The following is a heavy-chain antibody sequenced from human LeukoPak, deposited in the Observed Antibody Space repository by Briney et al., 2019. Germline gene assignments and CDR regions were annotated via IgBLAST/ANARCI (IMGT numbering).Heavy chain of an antibody. CDR2: ISGSGGST. J-gene: IGHJ4*02. CDR1: GFTFSSYG. V-gene: IGHV3-23*01. D-gene: IGHD5-18*01. Sequence: PGGSLRLSCAASGFTFSSYGMSWVRQAPGKGLEWVSAISGSGGSTYYADSVKGRFTISRDNSKNTLYLQMNSLRAEDTAVYYCALRYSTENYFDYWGQGTLVTVSS. CDR3: ALRYSTENYFDY.